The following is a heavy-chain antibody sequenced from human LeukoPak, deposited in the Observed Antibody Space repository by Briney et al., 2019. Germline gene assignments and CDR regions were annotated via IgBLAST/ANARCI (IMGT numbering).Heavy chain of an antibody. Sequence: GGSLRLSCAASGFTFSSYWMGWVRQAPGKRLEWVANMNIDGSEKYYADSAKGRFTISRDNARNSVYLQMNSLRVEDTAVYYCARRGESASYGDYRFDYWGQGTLVTVSS. CDR3: ARRGESASYGDYRFDY. J-gene: IGHJ4*02. D-gene: IGHD4-17*01. CDR2: MNIDGSEK. CDR1: GFTFSSYW. V-gene: IGHV3-7*01.